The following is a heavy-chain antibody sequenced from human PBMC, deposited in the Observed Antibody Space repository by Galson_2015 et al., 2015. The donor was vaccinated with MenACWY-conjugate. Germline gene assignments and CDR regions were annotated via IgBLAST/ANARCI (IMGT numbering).Heavy chain of an antibody. CDR1: GFTFSTYW. D-gene: IGHD1-26*01. Sequence: SLRLSCAPSGFTFSTYWMHWVRQAPGKGLEWVSRIDPDGSTTDYAESMKGRFTISRDNAKNTLFLQIHSLRVEDTAVYYCATAGSYRFDIWGQGTMVTVSS. CDR3: ATAGSYRFDI. J-gene: IGHJ3*02. V-gene: IGHV3-74*01. CDR2: IDPDGSTT.